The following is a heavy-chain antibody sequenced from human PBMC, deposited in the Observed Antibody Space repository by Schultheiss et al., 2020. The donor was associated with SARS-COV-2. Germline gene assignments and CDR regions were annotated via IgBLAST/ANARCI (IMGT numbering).Heavy chain of an antibody. CDR3: ARDLPDNWSFDYGMDV. CDR2: IKQDGSEK. Sequence: GESLKISCAASGFTFSSYSMNWVRQAPGKGLEWVANIKQDGSEKYYVDSVKGRFTISRDNAKNSLYLQMNSLRAEDTAVYYCARDLPDNWSFDYGMDVWGQGTTVTVSS. J-gene: IGHJ6*02. V-gene: IGHV3-7*03. D-gene: IGHD1-20*01. CDR1: GFTFSSYS.